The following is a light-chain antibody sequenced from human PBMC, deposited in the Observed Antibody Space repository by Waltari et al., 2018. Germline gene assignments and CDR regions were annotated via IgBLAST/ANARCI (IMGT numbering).Light chain of an antibody. Sequence: ILLTQSPGTLSLSPGERATLSCRASQSISRYLVWYQQKPGQAPRLLIYGASTRATGIPDRFSGSGSGTDFSLTISGLEPEDSAVYYCQHHFRLPATFGQGTKVEIK. CDR3: QHHFRLPAT. J-gene: IGKJ1*01. CDR1: QSISRY. CDR2: GAS. V-gene: IGKV3-20*01.